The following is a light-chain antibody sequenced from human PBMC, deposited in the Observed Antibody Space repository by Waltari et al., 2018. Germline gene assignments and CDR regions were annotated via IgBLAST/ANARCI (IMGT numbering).Light chain of an antibody. CDR2: WAS. CDR1: PSVLYSSNNKNY. CDR3: QQYYNTPYT. Sequence: DIVMTQSPDSLAVSLGERATINCKSSPSVLYSSNNKNYLAWYQQKPGQPPRLLIYWASTRQSGVPDLFSGSGSGTEFTLTISSLQAEDVAVYYCQQYYNTPYTFGQGTKLEIK. J-gene: IGKJ2*01. V-gene: IGKV4-1*01.